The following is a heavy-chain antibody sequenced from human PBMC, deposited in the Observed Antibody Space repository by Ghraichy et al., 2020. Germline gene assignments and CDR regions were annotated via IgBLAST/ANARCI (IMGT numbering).Heavy chain of an antibody. Sequence: LSLTCAASGFTFSIYSMNWVRQAPGKGLEWVSSISSSGTTIYYADSVKGRFTISRDNAKNSLYLQMNSLRDEDTAVYYCARDGYGDYGFDYWGQGALVTVSS. CDR2: ISSSGTTI. CDR1: GFTFSIYS. V-gene: IGHV3-48*02. CDR3: ARDGYGDYGFDY. J-gene: IGHJ4*02. D-gene: IGHD4-17*01.